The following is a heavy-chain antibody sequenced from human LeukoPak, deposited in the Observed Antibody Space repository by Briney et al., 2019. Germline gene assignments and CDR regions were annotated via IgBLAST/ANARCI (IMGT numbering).Heavy chain of an antibody. CDR2: IYSGGST. CDR1: GFTVSSNY. J-gene: IGHJ4*02. V-gene: IGHV3-66*01. CDR3: ERGTVTMVDY. D-gene: IGHD3-10*01. Sequence: GGSLRLSCAASGFTVSSNYMSWVRHAPGRGLEWVSVIYSGGSTYYADSVKGRFPISRDNSKTTLFLQMKSLRAGDTAVYDCERGTVTMVDYWGQGNLVTVSS.